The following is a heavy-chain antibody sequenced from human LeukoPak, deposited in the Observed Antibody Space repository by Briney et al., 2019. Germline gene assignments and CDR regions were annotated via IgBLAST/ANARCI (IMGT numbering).Heavy chain of an antibody. V-gene: IGHV4-59*12. CDR3: ARDGSGSYNNNPFDY. Sequence: SETLSLTCTVSGGSISSYYWSWIRQPPGKGLEWIGYIYYSGSTNYNPSLKSRVTISIDTSKNQFSLKLSSVTAADTAVYYCARDGSGSYNNNPFDYWGQGTLVTVSS. CDR2: IYYSGST. D-gene: IGHD3-10*01. CDR1: GGSISSYY. J-gene: IGHJ4*02.